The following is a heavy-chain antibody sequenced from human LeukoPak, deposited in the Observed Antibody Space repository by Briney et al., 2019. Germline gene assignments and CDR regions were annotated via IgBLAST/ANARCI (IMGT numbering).Heavy chain of an antibody. J-gene: IGHJ4*02. D-gene: IGHD4-17*01. CDR1: GFTFSSYD. V-gene: IGHV3-30*04. CDR2: ISYDGSNK. Sequence: GRSLRLSCAASGFTFSSYDMHWVRQAPGKGLEWVAVISYDGSNKYYADSVKGRFTISRDNSKNTLYLQMNSLRAEDTAVYYCASYDYGDYLFDYWGQGTLVTVSS. CDR3: ASYDYGDYLFDY.